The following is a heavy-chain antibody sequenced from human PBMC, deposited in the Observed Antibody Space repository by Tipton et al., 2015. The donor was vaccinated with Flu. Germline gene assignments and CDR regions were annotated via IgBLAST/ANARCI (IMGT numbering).Heavy chain of an antibody. CDR2: IYSGGST. D-gene: IGHD1-26*01. CDR3: ARGGVGATPSGAFDI. V-gene: IGHV3-53*04. J-gene: IGHJ3*02. CDR1: GFTVSSNY. Sequence: VQLVQSGGGLVQPGGSLRLSCAASGFTVSSNYMSWVRQAPGKGLEWVSVIYSGGSTYYADSVKGRFTISRHNSKNTLYLQMNSLRAGDTAVFSWARGGVGATPSGAFDIWGQGTMVTVSS.